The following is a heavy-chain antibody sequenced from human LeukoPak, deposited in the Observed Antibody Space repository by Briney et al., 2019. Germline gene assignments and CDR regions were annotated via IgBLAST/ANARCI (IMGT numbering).Heavy chain of an antibody. CDR3: ARSITMVRGVQYYYYYYMDV. V-gene: IGHV1-69*05. CDR1: GGTFSSYA. Sequence: SVKVSCKPSGGTFSSYAISWVRQAPGQGLEWMGGIIPIFGTANYAQKFQGRVAITTDESTSTAYMELSSLRSEDTAVYYCARSITMVRGVQYYYYYYMDVWGKGTTVTVSS. J-gene: IGHJ6*03. CDR2: IIPIFGTA. D-gene: IGHD3-10*01.